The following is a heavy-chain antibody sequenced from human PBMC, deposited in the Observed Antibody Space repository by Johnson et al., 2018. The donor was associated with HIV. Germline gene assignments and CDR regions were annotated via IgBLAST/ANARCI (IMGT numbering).Heavy chain of an antibody. CDR3: ARVGPRSKGGPVDAFDI. J-gene: IGHJ3*02. CDR2: SSRSGSTI. CDR1: GFNLSDYY. V-gene: IGHV3-11*01. D-gene: IGHD3-16*01. Sequence: QVQLVESGGGLVKPGGSLRLSCAASGFNLSDYYMRWIRQTPGKGLEWVSDSSRSGSTIYYADSVKGRFTIPRDNAKNSLFRQMSSLRDEDTAVYYCARVGPRSKGGPVDAFDIWGQGTMVTVSS.